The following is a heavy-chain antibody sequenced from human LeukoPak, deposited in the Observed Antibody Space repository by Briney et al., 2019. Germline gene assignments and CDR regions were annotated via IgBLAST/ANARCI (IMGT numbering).Heavy chain of an antibody. CDR1: GGSISSVRYY. CDR2: IFYGGST. CDR3: ARQSVTAMLFGFDY. D-gene: IGHD2-21*02. V-gene: IGHV4-39*01. Sequence: SSETLSLTCTVSGGSISSVRYYWGWIRQPPGKGLEWIGTIFYGGSTYYNPSLKSRVSAAVDRSKNQFSLKLTSVTAADTAFYFCARQSVTAMLFGFDYWGQGTLVTVSS. J-gene: IGHJ4*02.